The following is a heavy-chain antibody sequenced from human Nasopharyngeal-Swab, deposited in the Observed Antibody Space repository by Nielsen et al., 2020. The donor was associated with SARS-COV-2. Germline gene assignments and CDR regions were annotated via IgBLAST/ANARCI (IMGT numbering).Heavy chain of an antibody. V-gene: IGHV3-23*01. D-gene: IGHD2-15*01. CDR3: AKDSVVVVAASDAFDI. Sequence: GESLKISCAASGFTFSSYAMSWVRQAPGKGLEWVSAISGSGGSTYYADSVKGRFTISSDNSKNTLYLQMNSLRAEDTAVYYCAKDSVVVVAASDAFDIWGQGTMVTVSS. J-gene: IGHJ3*02. CDR1: GFTFSSYA. CDR2: ISGSGGST.